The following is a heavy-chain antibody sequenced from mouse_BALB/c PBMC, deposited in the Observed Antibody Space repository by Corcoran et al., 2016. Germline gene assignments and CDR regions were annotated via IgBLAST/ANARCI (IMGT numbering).Heavy chain of an antibody. CDR2: ISYDGSN. J-gene: IGHJ4*01. V-gene: IGHV3-6*02. CDR1: GYSITSGYY. D-gene: IGHD2-1*01. Sequence: DVQLQESGPGLVKPSQSLSLTCSVTGYSITSGYYWNWIRQFPGNKLEWMGYISYDGSNNYNPSLKNLISITRDTSKNQFFLKLNSVTTEDTATYYCARDGNYYAMDYWGQGTSVTVSS. CDR3: ARDGNYYAMDY.